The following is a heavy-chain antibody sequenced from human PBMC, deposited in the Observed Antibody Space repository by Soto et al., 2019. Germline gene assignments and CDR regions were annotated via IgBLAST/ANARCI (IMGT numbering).Heavy chain of an antibody. D-gene: IGHD6-6*01. CDR2: ISISGTTT. Sequence: GGSLRLSCTGSGFTFSNYAMGWVRQVPGKGLEWVSDISISGTTTNYADSVKGRFTISKDNSKNTLYLQMNNLRAEDTAVYYCVKYGGPAARRTYYYGMGVWGQGTTVTVSS. V-gene: IGHV3-23*01. CDR1: GFTFSNYA. J-gene: IGHJ6*02. CDR3: VKYGGPAARRTYYYGMGV.